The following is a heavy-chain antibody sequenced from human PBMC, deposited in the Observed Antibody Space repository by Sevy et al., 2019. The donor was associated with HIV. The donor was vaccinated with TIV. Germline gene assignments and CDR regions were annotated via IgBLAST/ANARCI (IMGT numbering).Heavy chain of an antibody. D-gene: IGHD2-15*01. CDR3: ARSRSYCSGGNCYSDFDI. Sequence: SETLSLTCNVSGASINRGSYYWIWIRQPAGKGLEWIGRIYTSGATNYNPSLESRLTISVDTSKNQFSLRLSSVTAADTAIYYCARSRSYCSGGNCYSDFDIWGQWTMVTVSS. J-gene: IGHJ3*02. V-gene: IGHV4-61*02. CDR2: IYTSGAT. CDR1: GASINRGSYY.